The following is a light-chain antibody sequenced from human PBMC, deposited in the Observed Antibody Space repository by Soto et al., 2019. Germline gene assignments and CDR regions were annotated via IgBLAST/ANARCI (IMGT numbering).Light chain of an antibody. CDR1: QSVSSSY. V-gene: IGKV3-20*01. CDR2: GAS. J-gene: IGKJ1*01. Sequence: EIVLTQSPGTLSLSPGERATLSCRASQSVSSSYLAWYQQKPGQAPRLLIYGASSRATGIPDRFSGSGAGTYFTLTISRLEPEDFAVYYCQQYGSSPTFGEGTKVEIK. CDR3: QQYGSSPT.